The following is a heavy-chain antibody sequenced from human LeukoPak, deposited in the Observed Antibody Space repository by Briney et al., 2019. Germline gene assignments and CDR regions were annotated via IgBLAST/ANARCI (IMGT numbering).Heavy chain of an antibody. CDR2: IKEDGSEK. CDR1: GFTFSSNW. J-gene: IGHJ4*02. CDR3: ARDDYPMGRSDY. V-gene: IGHV3-7*05. D-gene: IGHD4/OR15-4a*01. Sequence: GGSLRLSCAASGFTFSSNWMSWVRQAPGKGLERVATIKEDGSEKHYLDSVKGRFTISRDNSKNTLYLHMNSLRAEDTAVYYCARDDYPMGRSDYWGQGTLVTVSS.